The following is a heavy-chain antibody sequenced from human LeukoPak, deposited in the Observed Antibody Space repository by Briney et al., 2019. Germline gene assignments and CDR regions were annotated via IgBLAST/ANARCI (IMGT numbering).Heavy chain of an antibody. Sequence: GGSLRLSCAASGFTFDDYGMSWVRQAPGKGLEWVSGINWNGGSTGYADSVKGRFTISRDNAKNSLYLQMNSLRAEDTAVYYCAREFNYYGSGPFDYWGQGTLVTVSS. J-gene: IGHJ4*02. CDR3: AREFNYYGSGPFDY. CDR2: INWNGGST. CDR1: GFTFDDYG. D-gene: IGHD3-10*01. V-gene: IGHV3-20*04.